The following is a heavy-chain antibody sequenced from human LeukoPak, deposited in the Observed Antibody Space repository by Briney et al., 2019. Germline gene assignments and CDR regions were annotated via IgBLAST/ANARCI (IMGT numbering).Heavy chain of an antibody. Sequence: SETLSLTCAVYGGSFSGYYWSWIRQPPGKGLEWIGEINHSGSTNYNPSLKSRVTISVDTSKNQFSLKLSSVTAADTAVYYCARAGNGWIAAAGTEWFDPWGQGTLVTVSS. V-gene: IGHV4-34*01. J-gene: IGHJ5*02. CDR3: ARAGNGWIAAAGTEWFDP. CDR1: GGSFSGYY. CDR2: INHSGST. D-gene: IGHD6-13*01.